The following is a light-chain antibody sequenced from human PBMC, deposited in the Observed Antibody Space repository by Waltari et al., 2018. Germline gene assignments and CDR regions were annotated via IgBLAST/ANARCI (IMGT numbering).Light chain of an antibody. V-gene: IGKV1-5*03. CDR2: KAS. CDR1: QSFSSW. CDR3: QQYNTNSPWT. Sequence: DIQMTQSPSTLSASVGDRVTITCRASQSFSSWLAWYQQKPGKAPKLLIYKASTLGRGIPTRVCGSGSGTEFTLTISSLQPDDFATYYCQQYNTNSPWTFGQGTKVEIK. J-gene: IGKJ1*01.